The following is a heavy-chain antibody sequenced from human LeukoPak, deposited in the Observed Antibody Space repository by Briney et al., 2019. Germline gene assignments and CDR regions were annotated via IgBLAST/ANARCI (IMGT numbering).Heavy chain of an antibody. D-gene: IGHD1-26*01. Sequence: GGSLRLSCAASGFTFDDYAMHWVRQAPGKGLEWVSGISWNSGSIGYADSVKGRFTISRDNAKNSLYLQMNSLRAEDTALYYCAKAGIVGAVDYWGQGTLVTVSS. CDR1: GFTFDDYA. CDR3: AKAGIVGAVDY. V-gene: IGHV3-9*01. J-gene: IGHJ4*02. CDR2: ISWNSGSI.